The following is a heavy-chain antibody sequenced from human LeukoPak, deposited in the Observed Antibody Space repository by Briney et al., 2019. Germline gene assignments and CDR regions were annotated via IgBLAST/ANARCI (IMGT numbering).Heavy chain of an antibody. CDR2: ISDYNGNT. Sequence: ASVKVSCKASGGTFSSYAISWVRQAPGQGLEWMGWISDYNGNTNYAQKFQGRVTMTTDTSTSTAYMELRSLRSDDTAVYYCARGGLPIVWYYFDFWGQGTLVTVSS. J-gene: IGHJ4*02. CDR1: GGTFSSYA. D-gene: IGHD5/OR15-5a*01. V-gene: IGHV1-18*01. CDR3: ARGGLPIVWYYFDF.